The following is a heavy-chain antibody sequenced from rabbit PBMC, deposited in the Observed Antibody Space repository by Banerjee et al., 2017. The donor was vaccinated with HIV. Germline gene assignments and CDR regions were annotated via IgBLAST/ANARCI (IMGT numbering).Heavy chain of an antibody. D-gene: IGHD2-1*01. CDR1: GFSFSGSYW. Sequence: QEQLEESGGDLVKPEGSLTLTCTASGFSFSGSYWIYWVRQAPGKGLEWIACIDAGSSGRTAYANWAKGRFTISKTSSTTVTLQVTSLTAADTATYFCAREHTYADYGDFNLWGQGTLVTVS. J-gene: IGHJ4*01. V-gene: IGHV1S45*01. CDR2: IDAGSSGRT. CDR3: AREHTYADYGDFNL.